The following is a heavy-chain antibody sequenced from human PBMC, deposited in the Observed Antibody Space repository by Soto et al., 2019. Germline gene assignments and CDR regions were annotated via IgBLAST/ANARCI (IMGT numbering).Heavy chain of an antibody. Sequence: GGSLRLSCAASGFTVSSKYISWVRQAPGKGLEWVSLIQSGGPTYYADSVKGRFTISRDTSENTLHLQMDSLRAEDTAVYYCARDDVLCDGGRCYGVPLDVWGKRTTVTVSS. D-gene: IGHD2-15*01. CDR1: GFTVSSKY. CDR3: ARDDVLCDGGRCYGVPLDV. J-gene: IGHJ6*04. V-gene: IGHV3-66*01. CDR2: IQSGGPT.